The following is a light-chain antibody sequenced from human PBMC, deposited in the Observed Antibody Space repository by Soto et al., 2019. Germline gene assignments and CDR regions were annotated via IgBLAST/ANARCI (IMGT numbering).Light chain of an antibody. V-gene: IGKV3-20*01. CDR3: QQYGSSPLT. Sequence: EIVLTQSPGTLSMSPGERATLSCGASQSVSSVFLAWYQQKPGQAPRLLIYASSSRATGIPDRFSGSGSGTVFTLTISRLEPEDFAVYYCQQYGSSPLTFGGGTKVEIK. CDR1: QSVSSVF. CDR2: ASS. J-gene: IGKJ4*01.